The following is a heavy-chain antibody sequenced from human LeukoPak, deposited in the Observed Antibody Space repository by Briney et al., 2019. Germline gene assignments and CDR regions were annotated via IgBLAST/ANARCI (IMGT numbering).Heavy chain of an antibody. CDR1: GFTFSSYA. J-gene: IGHJ4*02. Sequence: PGGSLRLSCAASGFTFSSYAMSWVRQAPGKGLEWVSVISGSGGSTSYADSVKGRFTISRDNSKNTLYLQMHSLRAEDTAVYYCAKKTGTVDRYFDYWGQGTLVTVSS. V-gene: IGHV3-23*01. D-gene: IGHD1-7*01. CDR2: ISGSGGST. CDR3: AKKTGTVDRYFDY.